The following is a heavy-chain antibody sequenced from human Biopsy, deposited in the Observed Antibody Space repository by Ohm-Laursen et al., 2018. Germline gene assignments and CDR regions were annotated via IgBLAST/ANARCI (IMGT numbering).Heavy chain of an antibody. J-gene: IGHJ5*02. Sequence: GTLSLTCTVSGGSISSYYWSWIRQSPGKGLEWIGFIFYSGSTYYNPSLKSRTTISVDSSKNQFSLGLRSVTAADTAVYYCARGGNGYNYVTPGTWFDPWGRGTPVTVSS. D-gene: IGHD5-24*01. CDR1: GGSISSYY. CDR3: ARGGNGYNYVTPGTWFDP. CDR2: IFYSGST. V-gene: IGHV4-59*01.